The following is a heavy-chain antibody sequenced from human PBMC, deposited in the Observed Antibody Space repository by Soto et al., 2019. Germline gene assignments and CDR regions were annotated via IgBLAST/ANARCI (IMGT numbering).Heavy chain of an antibody. J-gene: IGHJ5*02. Sequence: EVQLVESGGGLVQPGGSLRVSCAASGFTFSTFWMSWVRQAPGKGLEWVANIKQDGSETYYVDSVKGRFTISRDNTKNSPYLQMGSLRAEDSAVYYCARGHPVGADPWGQGTLVTVSS. CDR2: IKQDGSET. V-gene: IGHV3-7*01. CDR1: GFTFSTFW. CDR3: ARGHPVGADP. D-gene: IGHD3-16*01.